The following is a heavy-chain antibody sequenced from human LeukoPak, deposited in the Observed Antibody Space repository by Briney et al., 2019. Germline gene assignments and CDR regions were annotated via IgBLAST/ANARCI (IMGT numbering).Heavy chain of an antibody. Sequence: PGGSLRLSCAASGFTFSRYWMTWVRQAPGKGLEWVANIKQDGSEKYYVDSVKGRFTISRDNAKNSLYLQMNSLRGEDTAVYFCAATGSSSWGPPYYYAMDVWGKGTTVTVSP. CDR2: IKQDGSEK. D-gene: IGHD6-13*01. CDR3: AATGSSSWGPPYYYAMDV. V-gene: IGHV3-7*03. J-gene: IGHJ6*04. CDR1: GFTFSRYW.